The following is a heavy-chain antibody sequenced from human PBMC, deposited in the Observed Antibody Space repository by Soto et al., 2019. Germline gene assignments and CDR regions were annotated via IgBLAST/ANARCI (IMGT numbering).Heavy chain of an antibody. CDR1: GYTFSSYT. Sequence: ASVKVSCKASGYTFSSYTMHWVRQAPGQRLEWMGWINAGNGDTKYSQNFQGRITITRDTSATTVYMELSSLRSEDTAVYYCARYFDRGDYYLDYWGQGTLVTVSS. CDR3: ARYFDRGDYYLDY. CDR2: INAGNGDT. V-gene: IGHV1-3*01. J-gene: IGHJ4*02. D-gene: IGHD3-22*01.